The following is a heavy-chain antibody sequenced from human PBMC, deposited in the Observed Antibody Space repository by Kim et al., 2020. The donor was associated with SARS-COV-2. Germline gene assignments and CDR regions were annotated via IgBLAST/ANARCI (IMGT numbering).Heavy chain of an antibody. J-gene: IGHJ5*02. D-gene: IGHD3-10*01. CDR2: IYYSGST. Sequence: SETLSLTCTVSGGSISSSSYYWGWIRQPPGKGLEWIGSIYYSGSTYYNPSLKSRVTISVDTSKNQFSLKLSSVTAADTAVYYCATLWFGELLFLPWGQGTLVTVSS. CDR1: GGSISSSSYY. CDR3: ATLWFGELLFLP. V-gene: IGHV4-39*01.